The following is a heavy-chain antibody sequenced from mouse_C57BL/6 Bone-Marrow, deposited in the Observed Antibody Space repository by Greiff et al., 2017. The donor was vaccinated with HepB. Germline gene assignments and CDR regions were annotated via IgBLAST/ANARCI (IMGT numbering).Heavy chain of an antibody. CDR3: ARGYYGYDGFAY. CDR1: GYAFTNYL. Sequence: QVQLQQSGAELVRPGTSVKVSCKASGYAFTNYLIEWVKQRPGQGLEWIGVLNPGSGGTNYNEKFKGKATLTADKSSSTAYMQLSSLTSEDSAVYFCARGYYGYDGFAYWGQGTLVTVSA. D-gene: IGHD2-2*01. J-gene: IGHJ3*01. CDR2: LNPGSGGT. V-gene: IGHV1-54*01.